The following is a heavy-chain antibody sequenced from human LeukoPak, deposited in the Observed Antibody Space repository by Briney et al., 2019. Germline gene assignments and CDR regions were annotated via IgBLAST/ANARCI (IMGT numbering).Heavy chain of an antibody. CDR1: GGTFSSYA. Sequence: SVKVSCKASGGTFSSYAISWVRQAPGQGLEWMGGIIPIFGTANYAQKFQGRVTITADKSTSTAYMELSSLRSEDTAVYYCARSEYSYGADAFDIWGQGTMVTVSS. CDR3: ARSEYSYGADAFDI. J-gene: IGHJ3*02. D-gene: IGHD5-18*01. CDR2: IIPIFGTA. V-gene: IGHV1-69*06.